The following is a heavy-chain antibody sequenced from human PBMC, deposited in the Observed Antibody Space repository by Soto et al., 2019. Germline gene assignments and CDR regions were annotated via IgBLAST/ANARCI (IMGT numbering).Heavy chain of an antibody. CDR3: TRESPSDYFDF. CDR2: ISESGNLI. CDR1: GFTLSGYE. V-gene: IGHV3-48*03. J-gene: IGHJ4*02. Sequence: PGGSLRLSCAASGFTLSGYEMNWVRQAPGKGLEWVSYISESGNLIYYADSVKGRFTISRDNAKNSLYLQMNSLRAEDTAVYYCTRESPSDYFDFWGQGAVVTVSS.